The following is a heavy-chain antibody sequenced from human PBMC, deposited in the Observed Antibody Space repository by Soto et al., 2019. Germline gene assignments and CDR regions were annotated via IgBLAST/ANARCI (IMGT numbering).Heavy chain of an antibody. V-gene: IGHV4-30-4*01. J-gene: IGHJ5*02. CDR2: IYYSGRT. CDR1: GGSISSGDYY. Sequence: QVQLQESGPGLVKPSQTLSLTCTVSGGSISSGDYYWSWIRQPPGKGLEWIGYIYYSGRTYSNPSLKSGVTISVDASTTQFSLKLSSVTAADTAVYYCAREAIAARPRFRWFDPWGQGTLVTVSS. CDR3: AREAIAARPRFRWFDP. D-gene: IGHD6-6*01.